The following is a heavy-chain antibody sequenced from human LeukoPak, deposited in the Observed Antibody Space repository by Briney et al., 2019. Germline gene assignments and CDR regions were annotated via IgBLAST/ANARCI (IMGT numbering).Heavy chain of an antibody. CDR1: GYSFSTYW. Sequence: GESLKISCKGSGYSFSTYWIGWVRQMPGKGLEWMGIIYSADSDIRYSPSFQGQVTISADKSISTAYLQWSSLKASDTAMYYCARQGGAYYTVQIDYWGQGTLVTVSS. D-gene: IGHD1-26*01. J-gene: IGHJ4*02. CDR2: IYSADSDI. V-gene: IGHV5-51*01. CDR3: ARQGGAYYTVQIDY.